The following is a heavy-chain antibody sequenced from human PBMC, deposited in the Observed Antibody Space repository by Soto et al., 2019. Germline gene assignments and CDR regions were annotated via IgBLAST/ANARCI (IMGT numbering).Heavy chain of an antibody. CDR3: ARDSRHGGYDPFDY. D-gene: IGHD5-12*01. V-gene: IGHV3-30*03. CDR2: ISYDGSNS. CDR1: RLTFSYYG. Sequence: GGSLRLSCAASRLTFSYYGMHWVRQAPGKGLEWVAVISYDGSNSSYADSVKGRFTISRDNSKNTVYLQMNSLRSEDTAVYYCARDSRHGGYDPFDYWGQGTLVTVSS. J-gene: IGHJ4*02.